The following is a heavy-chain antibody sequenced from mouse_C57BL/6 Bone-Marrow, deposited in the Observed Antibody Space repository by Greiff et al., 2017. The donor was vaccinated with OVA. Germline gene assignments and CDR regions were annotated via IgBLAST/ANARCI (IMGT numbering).Heavy chain of an antibody. CDR1: GFSLTSYG. J-gene: IGHJ3*01. V-gene: IGHV2-5*01. CDR2: IWRGGST. CDR3: YGSPWFAY. D-gene: IGHD1-1*01. Sequence: VKLQESGPGLVQPSQSLSITCTVSGFSLTSYGVHWVRQSPGKGLEWLGVIWRGGSTDYNAAFMSRLSITKDNSKSQVFFKMNSLQADDTAIYYSYGSPWFAYWGQGTLVTVSA.